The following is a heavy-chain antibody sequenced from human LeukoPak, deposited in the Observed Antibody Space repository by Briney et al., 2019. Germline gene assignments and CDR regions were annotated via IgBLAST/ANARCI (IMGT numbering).Heavy chain of an antibody. Sequence: PGGSLRLSCAASGFTFSSYAMSWVRQAPGKGLEWVSAISGSGGSTYYAVSVKGRFTISRDNSKNTLYLQMNSLRAEDTAVYYCAKETKKGKTWIQLWTYFDYWGQGTLVTVSS. CDR3: AKETKKGKTWIQLWTYFDY. CDR1: GFTFSSYA. V-gene: IGHV3-23*01. D-gene: IGHD5-18*01. CDR2: ISGSGGST. J-gene: IGHJ4*02.